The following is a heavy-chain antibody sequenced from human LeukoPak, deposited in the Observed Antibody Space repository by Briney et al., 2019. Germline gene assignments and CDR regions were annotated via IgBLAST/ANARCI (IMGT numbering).Heavy chain of an antibody. Sequence: SETLSLTCAVYGGSFSGYYWGWIRQPPGKGLEWIGEINHSGSTNYNPSLKSRVTISVDTSKNQFSLELTSVTAADTAVYYCARRRYDASGYYPSRGRYFDYWGQGTLVTVSS. CDR3: ARRRYDASGYYPSRGRYFDY. D-gene: IGHD3-22*01. CDR1: GGSFSGYY. CDR2: INHSGST. J-gene: IGHJ4*02. V-gene: IGHV4-34*01.